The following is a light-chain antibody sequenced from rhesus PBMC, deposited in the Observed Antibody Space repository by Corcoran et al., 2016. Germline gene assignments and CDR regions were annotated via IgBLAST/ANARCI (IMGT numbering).Light chain of an antibody. CDR3: QQGESDPPT. J-gene: IGKJ1*01. CDR2: YIS. Sequence: DIQMSQSPSSLSASVGDRVTIPCRASQGISSYLTWYQQKPGTAPKLLINYISILPSGVPSRFSGSGTGTDFSLTISSLQPEDVATYYCQQGESDPPTFGQGTKVEI. CDR1: QGISSY. V-gene: IGKV1-32*02.